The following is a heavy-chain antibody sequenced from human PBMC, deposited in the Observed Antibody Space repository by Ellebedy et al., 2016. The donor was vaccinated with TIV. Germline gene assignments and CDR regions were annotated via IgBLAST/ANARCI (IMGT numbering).Heavy chain of an antibody. J-gene: IGHJ6*03. CDR2: IYYSGST. D-gene: IGHD5-24*01. CDR1: GGSISSYY. Sequence: SETLSLTCTVSGGSISSYYWSWIRQPPGKGLEWIGYIYYSGSTNYNPPLKSRVTISVDTSKNQFSLMLSSVTAADTAVYYCAREAVEVATIEDHYYYMDVWGKGTTVTVSS. CDR3: AREAVEVATIEDHYYYMDV. V-gene: IGHV4-59*01.